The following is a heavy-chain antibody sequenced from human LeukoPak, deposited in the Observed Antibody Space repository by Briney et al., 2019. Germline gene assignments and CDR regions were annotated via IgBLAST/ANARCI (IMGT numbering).Heavy chain of an antibody. D-gene: IGHD1-14*01. J-gene: IGHJ4*02. CDR1: GFTFSSYW. CDR3: ATDYHGYFDY. CDR2: INQDGGEK. Sequence: PGGSLRLSCAASGFTFSSYWMTWARQAPGKGLEWVANINQDGGEKYCVDSVKGRFTISRDNAKNSLYLQMNSLRAEDAAVYYCATDYHGYFDYWGQGTLVTVSS. V-gene: IGHV3-7*01.